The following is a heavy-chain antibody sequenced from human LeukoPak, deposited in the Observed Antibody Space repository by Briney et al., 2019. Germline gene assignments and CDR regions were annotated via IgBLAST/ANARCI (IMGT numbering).Heavy chain of an antibody. V-gene: IGHV3-21*01. D-gene: IGHD5-18*01. CDR1: GFTFSSYS. Sequence: PGGSLRLSCAASGFTFSSYSMNWVRQAPGKGLEWASSISSSSSYIYYADSVKGRFTISRDNAKNSLYLQMNSLRAEDTAVYYCARGSRTAMVTSGFYWGQGTLVTVSS. CDR2: ISSSSSYI. J-gene: IGHJ4*02. CDR3: ARGSRTAMVTSGFY.